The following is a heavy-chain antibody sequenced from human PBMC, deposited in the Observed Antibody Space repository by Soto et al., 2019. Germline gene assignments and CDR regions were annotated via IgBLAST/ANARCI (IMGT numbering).Heavy chain of an antibody. CDR2: IYHSGST. V-gene: IGHV4-30-2*01. Sequence: QLQLQESGSGLAKPSQTLSLSCAVFGGSISSGGYSWSWIRQPPGKGLEWIGYIYHSGSTYYNPSLKSRVTISVDRSKNQFSLKLSSVTAADTAVYYCARAGGLGAVAVDYWGQGTLVTVSS. CDR1: GGSISSGGYS. D-gene: IGHD6-19*01. CDR3: ARAGGLGAVAVDY. J-gene: IGHJ4*02.